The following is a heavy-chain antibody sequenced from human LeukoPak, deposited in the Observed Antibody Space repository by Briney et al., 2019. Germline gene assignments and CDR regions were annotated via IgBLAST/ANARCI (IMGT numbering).Heavy chain of an antibody. D-gene: IGHD5-18*01. V-gene: IGHV4-4*02. CDR2: IYHSGST. Sequence: NPSQTLSLTCAVSGDSISSSNWWSWVRPPPGKGLEWIGEIYHSGSTNYNPSLKSRVTISVDKSKNQFSLKLSSVTAADTAVYYCARADTAMGHYYYYYMDVWGKGTTVTVSS. J-gene: IGHJ6*03. CDR3: ARADTAMGHYYYYYMDV. CDR1: GDSISSSNW.